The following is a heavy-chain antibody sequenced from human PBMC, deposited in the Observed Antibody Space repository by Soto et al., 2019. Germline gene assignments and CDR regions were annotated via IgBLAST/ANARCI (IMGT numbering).Heavy chain of an antibody. CDR3: ARDYTWTYHGALDI. CDR1: GFTFRNYG. J-gene: IGHJ3*02. CDR2: ITSGSDTI. Sequence: EVQLVESGGGLVQAGGSLRLSCAASGFTFRNYGMNWVRQAPGKGLEWISYITSGSDTIFYTDSVKGRFTISRDNARNSPYLQMNSLRDGDTAVYYCARDYTWTYHGALDIWGLGTMVTVSS. D-gene: IGHD1-7*01. V-gene: IGHV3-48*02.